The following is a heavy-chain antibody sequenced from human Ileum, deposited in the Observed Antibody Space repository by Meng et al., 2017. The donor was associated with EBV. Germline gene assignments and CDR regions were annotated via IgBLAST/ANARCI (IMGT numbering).Heavy chain of an antibody. J-gene: IGHJ4*02. CDR3: VRGGTYYLSY. CDR1: GGSISSDYW. V-gene: IGHV4-4*02. D-gene: IGHD1-26*01. Sequence: QVRLQESGPGLVKPSGHPSLTCAISGGSISSDYWWSWVRQSPEKGLEWIGEMYPTGPTYYNPSLKGRVSISIDKSKNQLSLKLNSVTAADTAVYYCVRGGTYYLSYWGQGSLVTVSS. CDR2: MYPTGPT.